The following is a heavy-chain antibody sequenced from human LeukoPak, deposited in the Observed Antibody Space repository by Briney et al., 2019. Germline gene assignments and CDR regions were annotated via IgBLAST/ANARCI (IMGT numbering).Heavy chain of an antibody. CDR3: ARGDGEGATIYAFDF. CDR1: GYTFTSYG. D-gene: IGHD1-26*01. CDR2: INPSGGRT. V-gene: IGHV1-46*01. J-gene: IGHJ3*01. Sequence: ASVKVSCKASGYTFTSYGISWVRQAPGQGLEWMGIINPSGGRTSYAQKFQGRVTMTRDMSTSTVYMELSSLRSEDTAVYYCARGDGEGATIYAFDFWGQGTMVTVSS.